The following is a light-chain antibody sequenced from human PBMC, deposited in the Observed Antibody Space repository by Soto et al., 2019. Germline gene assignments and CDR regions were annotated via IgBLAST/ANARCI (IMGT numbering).Light chain of an antibody. J-gene: IGLJ2*01. CDR3: GTWDSSLSAVV. CDR2: DTD. Sequence: QSVLTQPPSVSAAPGQKVTISCSGTTFNIGNHDVSWYQQLPGTAPKVLIYDTDKRPSGTPDRFSGSKSGTSATLGITGLQTGDEADYYCGTWDSSLSAVVFGGGTKLTVL. CDR1: TFNIGNHD. V-gene: IGLV1-51*01.